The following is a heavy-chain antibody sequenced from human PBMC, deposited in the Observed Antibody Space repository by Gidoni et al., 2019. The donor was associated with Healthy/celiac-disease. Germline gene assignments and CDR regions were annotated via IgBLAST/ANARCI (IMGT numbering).Heavy chain of an antibody. CDR1: GFTVSSNY. J-gene: IGHJ3*02. V-gene: IGHV3-53*04. Sequence: VQLVESGGGLVQPGGSLRLSCAASGFTVSSNYMSWVRQAPGKGLEWVSVIYSGGSTYYADSVKGRFTISRHNSKNTLYLQMNSLRAEDTAVYYCARGYSSGWGDAFDIWGQGTMVTVSS. CDR3: ARGYSSGWGDAFDI. CDR2: IYSGGST. D-gene: IGHD6-19*01.